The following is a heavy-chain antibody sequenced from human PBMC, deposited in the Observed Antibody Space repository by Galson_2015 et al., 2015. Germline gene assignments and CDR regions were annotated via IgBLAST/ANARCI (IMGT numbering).Heavy chain of an antibody. V-gene: IGHV5-10-1*01. CDR1: GYSFTSYW. J-gene: IGHJ4*02. Sequence: QSGAEVKKPGESLRISCKGSGYSFTSYWISWVRQMPGKGLEWMGRIDPSDSYTNYSPSFQGHVTISADKSISTAYLQWSSLKASDTAMYYCARHGDSSGYYPRVIDYWGQGTLVTVSS. CDR2: IDPSDSYT. CDR3: ARHGDSSGYYPRVIDY. D-gene: IGHD3-22*01.